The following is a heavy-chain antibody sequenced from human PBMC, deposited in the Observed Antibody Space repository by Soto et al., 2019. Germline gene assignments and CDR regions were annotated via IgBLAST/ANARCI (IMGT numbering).Heavy chain of an antibody. D-gene: IGHD2-2*01. CDR3: ARDIGSYAYAEGY. J-gene: IGHJ4*02. V-gene: IGHV4-4*07. CDR2: VYSSGTT. Sequence: SETLSLTCIVSGGSINSYWWSWIRQPAGKGLEWIGRVYSSGTTDYSPSLNSRATMSVETSKNQFSLKLTSVTAADTAVYYCARDIGSYAYAEGYWGQGIQVTVSS. CDR1: GGSINSYW.